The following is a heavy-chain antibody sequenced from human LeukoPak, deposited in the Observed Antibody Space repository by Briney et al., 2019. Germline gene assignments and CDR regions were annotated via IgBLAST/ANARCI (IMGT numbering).Heavy chain of an antibody. CDR2: ISAYNGNT. D-gene: IGHD2-15*01. J-gene: IGHJ4*02. CDR1: GYTFTSYG. Sequence: ASVKVSCKASGYTFTSYGISWVRQAPGQGLEWMGWISAYNGNTNYAQKLQGRVTMTTDTSTSTAYMELRGLRSDDTAVYYCARERCSGGSCMTDYWGQGTLVTVSS. V-gene: IGHV1-18*01. CDR3: ARERCSGGSCMTDY.